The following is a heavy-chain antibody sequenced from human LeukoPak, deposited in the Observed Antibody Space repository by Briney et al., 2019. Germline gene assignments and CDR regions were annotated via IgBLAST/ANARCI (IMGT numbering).Heavy chain of an antibody. CDR1: GGTFSSYA. D-gene: IGHD3-10*02. J-gene: IGHJ6*04. CDR2: IIPIFGTT. Sequence: SVKVSCKTSGGTFSSYAITWVRQTPGQGLEWMGGIIPIFGTTNYAQKFQDRVTITADKSTSTAYMKLSSLRSEDTAVYYCAELGITMIGGVWGKGTTVTISS. V-gene: IGHV1-69*06. CDR3: AELGITMIGGV.